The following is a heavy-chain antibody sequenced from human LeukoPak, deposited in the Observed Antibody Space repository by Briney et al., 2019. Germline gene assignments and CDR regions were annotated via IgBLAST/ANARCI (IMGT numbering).Heavy chain of an antibody. CDR3: ARATRWLQWGKFDY. D-gene: IGHD5-24*01. V-gene: IGHV1-46*01. Sequence: ASVKVSCKASGYTFTSYGISWVRQAPGQGLEWMGIINPSGGSTSYAQKFQGRVTMTRDTSTSTVYMELNSLRSEDTAVYYCARATRWLQWGKFDYWGQGTLVTVSS. CDR1: GYTFTSYG. CDR2: INPSGGST. J-gene: IGHJ4*02.